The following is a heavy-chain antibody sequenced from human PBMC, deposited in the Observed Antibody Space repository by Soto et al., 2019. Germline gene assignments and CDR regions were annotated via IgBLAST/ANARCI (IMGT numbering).Heavy chain of an antibody. D-gene: IGHD2-2*01. CDR3: AKKSRVGYCSSTSCYFVY. J-gene: IGHJ4*02. Sequence: PGGSLRLSCASSGFTFSSYGMHLVRQAPGKGLEWVAVISYDGSNKYYADSVKGRFTISRDNSKNTLYLQMNSLRAEDTAVYYCAKKSRVGYCSSTSCYFVYWGQGTLVTVS. CDR1: GFTFSSYG. CDR2: ISYDGSNK. V-gene: IGHV3-30*18.